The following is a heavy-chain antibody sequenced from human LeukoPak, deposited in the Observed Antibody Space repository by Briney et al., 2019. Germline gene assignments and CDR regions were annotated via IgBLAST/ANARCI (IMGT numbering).Heavy chain of an antibody. V-gene: IGHV3-53*01. J-gene: IGHJ4*02. CDR1: GFTVSSNY. CDR3: ARVSGLEMATLRY. Sequence: GGSLRLPCAASGFTVSSNYMSWVRQAPGRGLEWVSVIYSGGSTYYADSVKGRFTISRDNSKNTLYLQMNSLRAEDTAVYYCARVSGLEMATLRYWGQGTLVTVSS. D-gene: IGHD5-24*01. CDR2: IYSGGST.